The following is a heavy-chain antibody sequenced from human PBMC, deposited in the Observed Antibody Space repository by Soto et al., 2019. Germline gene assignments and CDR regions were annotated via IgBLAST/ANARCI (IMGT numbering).Heavy chain of an antibody. V-gene: IGHV1-3*01. CDR1: GYSFTSYS. CDR2: INAGSGYT. CDR3: ASGLPGYFDN. Sequence: QVQLVQSGAEVKKPGASVKVSCKASGYSFTSYSMHWVRQAPGQRLEWLGWINAGSGYTKYSQKFQGRVTLTRDTSATTAYMELSSLRSEDTAVYYCASGLPGYFDNRGQGTLVTVSS. D-gene: IGHD4-17*01. J-gene: IGHJ4*02.